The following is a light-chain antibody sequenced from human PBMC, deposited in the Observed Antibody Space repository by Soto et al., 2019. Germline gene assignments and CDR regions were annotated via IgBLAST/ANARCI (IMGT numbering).Light chain of an antibody. J-gene: IGKJ5*01. Sequence: EVVITQSPATLSVSPGERATLSCRASESVSSNLAWYQQRPGQAPRLVIYGASTRATGIPARFSGGGSGTELTLTISSLQSEDFAVYYCQQYNSWPPITFGQGTRLEIK. CDR3: QQYNSWPPIT. CDR1: ESVSSN. V-gene: IGKV3-15*01. CDR2: GAS.